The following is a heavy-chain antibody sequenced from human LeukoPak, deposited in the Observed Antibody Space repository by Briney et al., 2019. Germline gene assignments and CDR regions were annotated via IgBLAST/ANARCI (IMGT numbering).Heavy chain of an antibody. V-gene: IGHV3-30*18. D-gene: IGHD3-10*01. CDR2: VSYDGTNE. CDR1: GFTFSDYG. J-gene: IGHJ5*02. Sequence: GRSLRLSCAASGFTFSDYGMHRVLQAPGKGLEWVAVVSYDGTNEKYADPVKGRFTISRDNSKNTLYLQMNSLRAEDTAVYYCAKDSVLLWFGESYRGWFDPWGQGTLVTVSS. CDR3: AKDSVLLWFGESYRGWFDP.